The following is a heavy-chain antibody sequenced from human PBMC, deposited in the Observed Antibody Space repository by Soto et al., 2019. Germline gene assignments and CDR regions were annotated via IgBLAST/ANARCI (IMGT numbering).Heavy chain of an antibody. CDR2: INPKSGGR. CDR1: GYTFTDYF. J-gene: IGHJ4*02. Sequence: ASVKVSCKASGYTFTDYFIHWVRQAPGQGLEWVGWINPKSGGRNYAQKFQGWVTMTRDTSISTAYMELRSLKSDDTAVYYCARRIVATETFDYWGQGTLVTVSS. D-gene: IGHD5-12*01. CDR3: ARRIVATETFDY. V-gene: IGHV1-2*04.